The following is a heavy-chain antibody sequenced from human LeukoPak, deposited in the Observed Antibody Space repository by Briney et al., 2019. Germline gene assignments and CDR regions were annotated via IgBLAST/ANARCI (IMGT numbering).Heavy chain of an antibody. V-gene: IGHV3-49*04. CDR1: RFSVGDYV. CDR3: SRGPIERRIYYGMDV. Sequence: AVTLSRTASRFSVGDYVMIGVGPPPGRGLAGVGFINRRSYGGTTEYAASAKGRLIISRDDAKSIAYLQMNSLDTEDTAVYYCSRGPIERRIYYGMDVWGQGTTVIVSS. CDR2: INRRSYGGTT. J-gene: IGHJ6*02. D-gene: IGHD5-24*01.